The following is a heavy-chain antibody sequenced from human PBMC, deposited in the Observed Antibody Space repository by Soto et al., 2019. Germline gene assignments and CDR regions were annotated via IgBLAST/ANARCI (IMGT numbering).Heavy chain of an antibody. J-gene: IGHJ6*02. CDR2: ISGSGGST. Sequence: GGSLRLSCAASGFTFSSYAMSWVRQAPGKGLEWVSAISGSGGSTYYADPVKGRFTISRDNSKNTLYLQMNSLRAEDTAVYYCAKVRRDDSSGSPYYGMDVWGQGTPVTVSS. CDR3: AKVRRDDSSGSPYYGMDV. D-gene: IGHD3-22*01. CDR1: GFTFSSYA. V-gene: IGHV3-23*01.